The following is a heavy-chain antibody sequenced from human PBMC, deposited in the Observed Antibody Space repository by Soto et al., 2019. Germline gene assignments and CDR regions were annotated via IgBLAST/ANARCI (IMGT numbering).Heavy chain of an antibody. CDR3: ARRVDYVWGSYRYSPYFDY. Sequence: SETLSLTCTVSGGSISSGGYYWSWMRQRPGKGLEWIGYIYYSGSTNYNPSLKSRVTISVDTSKNQFSLKLSSVTAADTAVYYCARRVDYVWGSYRYSPYFDYWGQGTLVTVS. CDR2: IYYSGST. J-gene: IGHJ4*02. D-gene: IGHD3-16*02. V-gene: IGHV4-61*08. CDR1: GGSISSGGYY.